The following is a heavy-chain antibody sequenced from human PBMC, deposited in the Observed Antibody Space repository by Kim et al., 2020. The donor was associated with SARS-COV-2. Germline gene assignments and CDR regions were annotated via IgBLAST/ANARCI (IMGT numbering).Heavy chain of an antibody. CDR2: IWYDGSNK. D-gene: IGHD1-26*01. CDR1: GFTFSSYG. CDR3: ASDGANQVIFDY. V-gene: IGHV3-33*01. Sequence: GGSLRLSCAASGFTFSSYGMHWVRQAPGKGLEWVAVIWYDGSNKYYADSVKGRFTISRDNSKNTLYLQMNSLRAEDTAVYYCASDGANQVIFDYWGQGTLVTVSS. J-gene: IGHJ4*02.